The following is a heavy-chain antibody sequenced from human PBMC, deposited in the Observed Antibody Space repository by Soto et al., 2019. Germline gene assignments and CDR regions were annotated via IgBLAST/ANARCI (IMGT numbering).Heavy chain of an antibody. CDR2: IYYGGST. J-gene: IGHJ6*03. CDR3: VRGVSNYDFWSGYSHYYYYMEV. D-gene: IGHD3-3*01. V-gene: IGHV4-39*07. Sequence: SETLSLTCTVSGGSISNSSYYWGWIRQPPGEGLEWIGRIYYGGSTYYNPSLKSRVTISVDTSKNQFSLKLSSVTTADTAIYYCVRGVSNYDFWSGYSHYYYYMEVWGKGTTVTVSS. CDR1: GGSISNSSYY.